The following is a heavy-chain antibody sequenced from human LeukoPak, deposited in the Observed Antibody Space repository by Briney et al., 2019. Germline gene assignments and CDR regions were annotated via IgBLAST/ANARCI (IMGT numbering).Heavy chain of an antibody. D-gene: IGHD4-17*01. J-gene: IGHJ6*03. V-gene: IGHV4-34*01. Sequence: SSETLSLTCAVYGGSFSGYYWSWIRQPPGKGLEWIGEINHSGSTNYNPSLKSRVTISVDTSKNQFSLKLSSVTAADTAVYYCARATVTTLWGYYYYMDVWGKGTTVTVSS. CDR3: ARATVTTLWGYYYYMDV. CDR1: GGSFSGYY. CDR2: INHSGST.